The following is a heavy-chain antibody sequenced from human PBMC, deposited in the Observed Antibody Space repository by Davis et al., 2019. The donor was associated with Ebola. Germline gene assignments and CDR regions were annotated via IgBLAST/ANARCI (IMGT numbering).Heavy chain of an antibody. V-gene: IGHV3-53*01. CDR3: ARDFSPDKSGSGY. CDR1: GFTVSNNY. J-gene: IGHJ4*02. CDR2: LYSGGTT. D-gene: IGHD3-22*01. Sequence: GESLKISCAASGFTVSNNYMSWVRQAPGKGLEWVSVLYSGGTTYYADSVKGRFTIARDNSKNTLYLQMNSLRAEDPAVYYCARDFSPDKSGSGYWGQGTLVTVSS.